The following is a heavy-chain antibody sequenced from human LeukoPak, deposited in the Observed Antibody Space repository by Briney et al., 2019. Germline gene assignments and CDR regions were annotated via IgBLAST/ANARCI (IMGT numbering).Heavy chain of an antibody. CDR1: GFTFSSYS. Sequence: GGSLRLSCAASGFTFSSYSMNWVRQAPGKGLEWVSYISSSSSTIYYADSVKGRFTISRDNAKNSLYPQMNSLRDEDTAVYYCARDAVNDFGDCTGGSNWFDPWGQGTLVTVSS. D-gene: IGHD4-17*01. CDR3: ARDAVNDFGDCTGGSNWFDP. V-gene: IGHV3-48*02. J-gene: IGHJ5*02. CDR2: ISSSSSTI.